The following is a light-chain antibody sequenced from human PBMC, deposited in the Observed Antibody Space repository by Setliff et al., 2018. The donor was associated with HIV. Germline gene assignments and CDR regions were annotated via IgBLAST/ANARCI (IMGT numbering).Light chain of an antibody. Sequence: QSALTQPRSVSGSPCQSVTISCTGTSSDVGGYTYVSWYHQHPGKAPKLMISDVSKRPSGVPDRFSGSKSGNTASLTISGLQAEDEADYYCFSYAGNAYVFGAGTKVT. J-gene: IGLJ1*01. CDR2: DVS. CDR3: FSYAGNAYV. CDR1: SSDVGGYTY. V-gene: IGLV2-11*01.